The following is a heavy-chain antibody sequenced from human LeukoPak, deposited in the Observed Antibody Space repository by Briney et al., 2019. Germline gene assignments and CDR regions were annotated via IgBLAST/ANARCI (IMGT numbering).Heavy chain of an antibody. CDR3: VRTTHWGRIDY. D-gene: IGHD7-27*01. Sequence: SQTLSLTCAISGDSVSSNSASWNWIRHSPSRGLELLGRTYNRSKWYNDDAVSVKSRITINPDTSKNQFSLQLNSVNPEDTAVYYCVRTTHWGRIDYWGQGTLVTVSS. J-gene: IGHJ4*02. V-gene: IGHV6-1*01. CDR2: TYNRSKWYN. CDR1: GDSVSSNSAS.